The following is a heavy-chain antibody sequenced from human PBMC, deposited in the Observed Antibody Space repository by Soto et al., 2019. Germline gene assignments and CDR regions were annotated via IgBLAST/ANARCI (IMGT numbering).Heavy chain of an antibody. D-gene: IGHD2-8*01. CDR1: GFSFSSHG. CDR3: GRSHAESTKLIDS. V-gene: IGHV3-33*01. CDR2: IWSDGNNK. Sequence: QVQLVESGGGVVQPGRSLRLSCAASGFSFSSHGMHWVRQAPGKGLEWVAIIWSDGNNKYHADSVKGRFTISRDNXKNTLYLQMNSLRVDDTAVYYCGRSHAESTKLIDSWGQGTLVTVSS. J-gene: IGHJ4*02.